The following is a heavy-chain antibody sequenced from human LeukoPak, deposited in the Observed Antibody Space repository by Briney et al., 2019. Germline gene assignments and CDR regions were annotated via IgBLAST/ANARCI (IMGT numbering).Heavy chain of an antibody. D-gene: IGHD5-18*01. Sequence: ASVKVSCKASGGTFSSYAISWVRQAPGQGLEWMGGIIPIFGTVNYAQKFQGRVTITADESTSTAYMELSSLRSEDTAVYYCARDTRRGYSYGPFDYWGQGTLVTVSS. V-gene: IGHV1-69*13. CDR3: ARDTRRGYSYGPFDY. J-gene: IGHJ4*02. CDR1: GGTFSSYA. CDR2: IIPIFGTV.